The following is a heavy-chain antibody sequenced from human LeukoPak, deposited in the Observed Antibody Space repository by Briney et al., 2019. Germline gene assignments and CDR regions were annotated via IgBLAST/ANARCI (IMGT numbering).Heavy chain of an antibody. V-gene: IGHV4-34*01. CDR1: GGSFNGYY. D-gene: IGHD5-24*01. Sequence: SETLSLTCAVYGGSFNGYYWSWIRQPPGKGLEWIGEINHSGSTNYSPSLKSRVAISVDTSKNQFSLKLSSVTAADTAVYYCASVEMATISFDYWGQGTLVTVSS. J-gene: IGHJ4*02. CDR3: ASVEMATISFDY. CDR2: INHSGST.